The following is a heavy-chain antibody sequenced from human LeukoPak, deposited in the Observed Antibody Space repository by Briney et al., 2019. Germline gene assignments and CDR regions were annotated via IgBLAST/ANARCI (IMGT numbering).Heavy chain of an antibody. CDR2: ISSSSSYI. V-gene: IGHV3-21*01. CDR3: ARVCSSTSCLNDY. J-gene: IGHJ4*02. Sequence: GGSLRLSCAASGFTFSSYSMNWVRQVPGKGLEWVSSISSSSSYIYYADSVKGRFTISRDNAKNSLYLQMNSLRAEDTAVYYCARVCSSTSCLNDYWGQGTLVTVSS. D-gene: IGHD2-2*01. CDR1: GFTFSSYS.